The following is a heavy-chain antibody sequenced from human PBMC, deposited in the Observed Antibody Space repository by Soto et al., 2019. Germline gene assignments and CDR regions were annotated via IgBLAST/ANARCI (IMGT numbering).Heavy chain of an antibody. CDR2: IYYSGST. V-gene: IGHV4-31*03. J-gene: IGHJ4*02. Sequence: PSETLSLTCTVSGGSISSGGYYWSWIRQHPGKGLEWIGYIYYSGSTYYNPSLKSRVTISVDTSKNQFSLKLSSVTAADTAVYYCARTYEYGSGSYYLDYWGQGTLVTVSS. D-gene: IGHD3-10*01. CDR1: GGSISSGGYY. CDR3: ARTYEYGSGSYYLDY.